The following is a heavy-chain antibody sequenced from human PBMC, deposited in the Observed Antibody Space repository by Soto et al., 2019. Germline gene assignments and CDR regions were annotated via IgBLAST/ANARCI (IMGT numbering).Heavy chain of an antibody. CDR1: GFTFSSYG. D-gene: IGHD6-13*01. J-gene: IGHJ5*02. Sequence: QVQLVESGGGVVQPGRSLRLSCAASGFTFSSYGMHWVRQAPGKGLEWVAVISYDGSNKYYVDSVKGRFTISRDNSKNTLYLQMNSLRAEDTAVYYCAKEVAAAGFDPWGQGTLVTVSS. V-gene: IGHV3-30*18. CDR3: AKEVAAAGFDP. CDR2: ISYDGSNK.